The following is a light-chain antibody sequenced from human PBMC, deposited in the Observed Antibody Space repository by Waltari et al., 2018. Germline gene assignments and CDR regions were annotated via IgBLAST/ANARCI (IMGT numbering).Light chain of an antibody. CDR1: SSNIANNY. J-gene: IGLJ3*02. Sequence: QTVVTQPPSASGTPGQRVTISCSGSSSNIANNYVYWYHQLTGTAPKRLIYRDNQRNSGGPDRSSGSKSGTSASLAISGLRSEDEADYYCAAWDDSLSGPWVFGGGTKLTVL. V-gene: IGLV1-47*01. CDR3: AAWDDSLSGPWV. CDR2: RDN.